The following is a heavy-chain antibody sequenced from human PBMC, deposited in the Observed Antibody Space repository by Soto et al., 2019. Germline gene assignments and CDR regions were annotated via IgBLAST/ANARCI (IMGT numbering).Heavy chain of an antibody. D-gene: IGHD6-19*01. J-gene: IGHJ3*02. Sequence: PGGSLRLSCAASGFTFSNAWMSWVRQAPGKGLEWVGRIKSKTDGGTTDYAAPVKGRFTISRDDSKNTLYLQMNSLKTEDTAVYYCTTVPRIAVGRWAFDIWGQGTMVTVSS. CDR2: IKSKTDGGTT. CDR3: TTVPRIAVGRWAFDI. CDR1: GFTFSNAW. V-gene: IGHV3-15*01.